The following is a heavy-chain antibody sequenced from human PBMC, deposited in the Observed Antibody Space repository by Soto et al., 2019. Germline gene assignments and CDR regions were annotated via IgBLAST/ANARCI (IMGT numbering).Heavy chain of an antibody. D-gene: IGHD2-2*01. CDR1: GGSISSYY. Sequence: SPTLSLPCTVSGGSISSYYWSWIRQPPGKGLEWIGYIYYSGSTNYNPSLKSRVTISVDTSKNQFSLKLSSVTAADTAVYYCARGCEEYQLPSYYYYYYMDVWGKGTTVTVSS. CDR3: ARGCEEYQLPSYYYYYYMDV. CDR2: IYYSGST. J-gene: IGHJ6*03. V-gene: IGHV4-59*01.